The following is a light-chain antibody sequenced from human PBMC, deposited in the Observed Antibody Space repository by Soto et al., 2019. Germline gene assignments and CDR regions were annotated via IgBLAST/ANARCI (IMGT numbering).Light chain of an antibody. CDR3: HQNAAAPLT. CDR1: QSVGNNY. V-gene: IGKV3-20*01. CDR2: SAS. J-gene: IGKJ4*01. Sequence: EIVSTQSPGTLSLSPGERATLSCRASQSVGNNYLAWYQQKPGQAPRLLIHSASSRATGIPDRFSGSGSGTDFTLIISRLEPDDFAVYYCHQNAAAPLTFGGGTKVDIK.